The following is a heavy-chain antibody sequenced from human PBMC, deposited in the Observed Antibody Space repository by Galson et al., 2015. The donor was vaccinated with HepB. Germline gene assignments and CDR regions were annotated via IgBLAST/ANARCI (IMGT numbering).Heavy chain of an antibody. V-gene: IGHV1-2*04. CDR3: AREGAPRLWTDANGSNAFDI. Sequence: SVKVSCKASGYTFTGYYMHWVRQAPGQGLEWMGWINPNSGGTNYAQKFQGWVTMTRDTSISTAYMELSRLRSDDTAVYYCAREGAPRLWTDANGSNAFDIWGQGTMVTVSS. D-gene: IGHD2-21*01. CDR2: INPNSGGT. J-gene: IGHJ3*02. CDR1: GYTFTGYY.